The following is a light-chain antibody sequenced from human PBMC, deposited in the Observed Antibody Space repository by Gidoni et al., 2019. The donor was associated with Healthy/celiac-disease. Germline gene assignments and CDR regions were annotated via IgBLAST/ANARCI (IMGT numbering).Light chain of an antibody. CDR2: AAS. V-gene: IGKV1-9*01. CDR3: QQINSYPTT. Sequence: DIQLTQSPSFLSASVGDRVTIPCRASQGISSYLAWYQQKPGKAPKLLNYAASTLQSGVPSRFSGSGSGTEFTLTISSLQPEDFATYYCQQINSYPTTFGQGTRLEIK. CDR1: QGISSY. J-gene: IGKJ5*01.